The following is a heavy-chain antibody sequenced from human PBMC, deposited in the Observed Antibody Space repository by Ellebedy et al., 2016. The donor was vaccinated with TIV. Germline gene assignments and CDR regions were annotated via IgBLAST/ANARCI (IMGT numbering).Heavy chain of an antibody. CDR1: GVSISSHY. CDR3: ARGYNFWPAP. D-gene: IGHD3-3*01. CDR2: IYYSGST. Sequence: GSLRLSXTVSGVSISSHYLNWLRQPPGKGLEWIGYIYYSGSTSYNPSLKSRVTISVDGAKSQFSLNMSSVTAADTAVYYCARGYNFWPAPWGQGTLVTVSS. V-gene: IGHV4-59*11. J-gene: IGHJ5*02.